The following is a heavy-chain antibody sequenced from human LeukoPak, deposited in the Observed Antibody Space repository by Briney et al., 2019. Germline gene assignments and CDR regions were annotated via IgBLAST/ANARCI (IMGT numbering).Heavy chain of an antibody. J-gene: IGHJ4*02. Sequence: ASVKVSCKASGYTFTSYYMHWVQQAPGQGLEWMGIINPSGGSTSYAQKFQGRVIMTRDTSTSTVYMELSSLRSEDTAVYYCARDNTEYSSGWYGPGYFDYWGQGTLVTVSS. V-gene: IGHV1-46*01. CDR1: GYTFTSYY. D-gene: IGHD6-19*01. CDR2: INPSGGST. CDR3: ARDNTEYSSGWYGPGYFDY.